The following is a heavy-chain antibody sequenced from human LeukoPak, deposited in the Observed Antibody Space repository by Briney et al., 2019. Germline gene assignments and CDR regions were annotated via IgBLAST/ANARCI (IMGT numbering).Heavy chain of an antibody. V-gene: IGHV3-30*03. D-gene: IGHD2-15*01. CDR1: GFIFSSYW. CDR2: ISYDGSDK. J-gene: IGHJ4*02. CDR3: ARRWYFDY. Sequence: WGSLRLSCAASGFIFSSYWMSWVRQAPGKGLEWVAVISYDGSDKYYADSVKGRFIISRDNSKNTLFLQMNSLRAEDTAVYYCARRWYFDYWGQGTLVTVSS.